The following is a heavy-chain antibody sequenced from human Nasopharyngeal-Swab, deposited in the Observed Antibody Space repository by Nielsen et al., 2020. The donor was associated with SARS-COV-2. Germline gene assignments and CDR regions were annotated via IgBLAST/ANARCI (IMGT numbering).Heavy chain of an antibody. Sequence: GESLKISCTTSGFTFDDYAMSWFRQAPGKGLEWVGFIRSKTYGGAPEYAASVKGRFTVSRDGAEGIAYLQMNSLGTEDTGVYYCARSVGSYYGQGAFDIWGQGTMVTVSS. CDR3: ARSVGSYYGQGAFDI. CDR2: IRSKTYGGAP. J-gene: IGHJ3*02. V-gene: IGHV3-49*01. CDR1: GFTFDDYA. D-gene: IGHD1-26*01.